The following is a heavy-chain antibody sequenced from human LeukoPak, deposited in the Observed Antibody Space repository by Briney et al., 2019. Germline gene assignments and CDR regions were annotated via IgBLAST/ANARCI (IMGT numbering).Heavy chain of an antibody. CDR2: IKQDGGEK. Sequence: GGSLRLSCAASGFTFSSYWMSWVRQAPGKGLEWVANIKQDGGEKYYVDSVKGRFTISRDNAKNSLYLQMNSLRAEDTAVYYCAREGWGFYGSGSNPSMDYYYYYMDVWGKGTTVTVSS. CDR3: AREGWGFYGSGSNPSMDYYYYYMDV. CDR1: GFTFSSYW. J-gene: IGHJ6*03. V-gene: IGHV3-7*01. D-gene: IGHD3-10*01.